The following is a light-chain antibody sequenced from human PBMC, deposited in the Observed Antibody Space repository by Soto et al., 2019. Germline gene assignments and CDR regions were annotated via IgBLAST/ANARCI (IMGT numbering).Light chain of an antibody. CDR2: EVT. Sequence: QSALTQPPSASGSPGQSVTISCTGTSSDIGSYNYVSWYQQHPGTAPKLMIYEVTQRPSGVPDRFSGSKSGNTASLTVSGLQAEDEADYYSSSYAGSNEYVFGTGTKLTVL. CDR3: SSYAGSNEYV. J-gene: IGLJ1*01. CDR1: SSDIGSYNY. V-gene: IGLV2-8*01.